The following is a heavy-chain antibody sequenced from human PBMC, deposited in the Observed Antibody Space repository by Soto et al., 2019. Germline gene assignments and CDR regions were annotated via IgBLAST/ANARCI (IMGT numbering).Heavy chain of an antibody. D-gene: IGHD1-7*01. CDR3: ARDLVGTTYEGY. CDR1: GLTFSSYS. V-gene: IGHV3-48*02. J-gene: IGHJ4*02. CDR2: ISSSSGAM. Sequence: EVQLVESGGGLVQPGGSLRLSCAASGLTFSSYSMSWVRQAPGKGLEWVSYISSSSGAMYYADSVKVRFAISRDNAKHSLYLQMNSLRDADTAVYYCARDLVGTTYEGYGGQGPLVTVSS.